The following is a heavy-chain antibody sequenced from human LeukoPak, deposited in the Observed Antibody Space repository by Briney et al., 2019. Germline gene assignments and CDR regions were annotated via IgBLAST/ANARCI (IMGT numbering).Heavy chain of an antibody. CDR3: ARVEMATIGDY. Sequence: GGSLRLSCAASGFTFSSYSMNWVRQAPGKGLEWVSSISSSSSYIYYADSVKGRFTITRDNAKNSLYLQMNSLRAEDTAVYYCARVEMATIGDYWGQGTLVTVSS. J-gene: IGHJ4*02. V-gene: IGHV3-21*01. CDR2: ISSSSSYI. D-gene: IGHD5-24*01. CDR1: GFTFSSYS.